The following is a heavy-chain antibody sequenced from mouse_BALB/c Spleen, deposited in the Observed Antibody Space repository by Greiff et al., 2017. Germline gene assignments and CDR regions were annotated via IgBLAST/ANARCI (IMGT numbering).Heavy chain of an antibody. D-gene: IGHD2-1*01. CDR1: GFAFSSYD. V-gene: IGHV5-12-1*01. J-gene: IGHJ4*01. CDR2: ISSGGGST. CDR3: ARQDGNSPYYYAMDY. Sequence: EVMLVESGGGLVKPGGSLKLSCAASGFAFSSYDMSWVRQTPEKRLEWVAYISSGGGSTYYPDTVKGRFTISRDNAKNTLYLQMSSLKSEDTAMYYCARQDGNSPYYYAMDYWGQGTSVTVSS.